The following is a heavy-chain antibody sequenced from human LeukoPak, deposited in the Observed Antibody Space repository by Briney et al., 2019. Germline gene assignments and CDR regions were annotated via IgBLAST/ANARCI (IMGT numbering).Heavy chain of an antibody. D-gene: IGHD2-2*01. CDR1: GFTFSSYA. CDR2: ISGSDGRT. CDR3: AKGGWGVPTARGLDY. Sequence: GGSLRLSCAASGFTFSSYAMSWVRQAPGKGPEWVSAISGSDGRTFYADSVKGRFTISRDNSKNTLYLQMDSLRAEDSAVFYCAKGGWGVPTARGLDYWGQGTLVTVS. J-gene: IGHJ4*02. V-gene: IGHV3-23*01.